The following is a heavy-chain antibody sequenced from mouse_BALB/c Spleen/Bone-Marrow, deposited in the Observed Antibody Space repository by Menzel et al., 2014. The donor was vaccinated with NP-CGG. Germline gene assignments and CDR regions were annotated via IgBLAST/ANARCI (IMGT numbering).Heavy chain of an antibody. V-gene: IGHV1S29*02. CDR1: GYPLTDYN. J-gene: IGHJ2*01. Sequence: VQLQQSGPELVKPGASVKISCKASGYPLTDYNMHWVKQSHGKSLEWIGYIYPHTSDTGYNQKFRNRATLTVDISSSTAYMVLRSLTSEDSAVYYCVRAPPITSVVTRDYWGQGTTLTVSS. CDR2: IYPHTSDT. CDR3: VRAPPITSVVTRDY. D-gene: IGHD1-1*01.